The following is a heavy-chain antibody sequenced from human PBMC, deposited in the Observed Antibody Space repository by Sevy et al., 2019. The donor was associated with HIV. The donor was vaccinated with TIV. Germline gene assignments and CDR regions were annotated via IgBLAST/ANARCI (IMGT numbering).Heavy chain of an antibody. D-gene: IGHD2-15*01. CDR1: GFTFGDYA. Sequence: YLRLSCIGSGFTFGDYAMSCFRQAPGKGLEWVSFIRSDVYSATTDYAASVKGRFSITRDDSKSIVYMQMNSLKSEDTAAYHCSLQGYYSTWSNPDADPFDIWGQGTMVRVSS. CDR3: SLQGYYSTWSNPDADPFDI. J-gene: IGHJ3*02. V-gene: IGHV3-49*03. CDR2: IRSDVYSATT.